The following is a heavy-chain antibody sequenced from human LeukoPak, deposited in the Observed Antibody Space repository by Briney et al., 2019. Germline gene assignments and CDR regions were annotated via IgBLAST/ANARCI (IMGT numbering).Heavy chain of an antibody. J-gene: IGHJ4*02. V-gene: IGHV5-51*01. CDR3: ARNSGNFIIDH. CDR1: GYSFTSYW. D-gene: IGHD3-22*01. Sequence: AGESLKISCEGSGYSFTSYWIGWVRQVPGKGLEWMGIIHPSDSETRYSPSFQGQVTISADKSISTAYLQWSSLKASDTAMYYCARNSGNFIIDHWGQGTLITVSS. CDR2: IHPSDSET.